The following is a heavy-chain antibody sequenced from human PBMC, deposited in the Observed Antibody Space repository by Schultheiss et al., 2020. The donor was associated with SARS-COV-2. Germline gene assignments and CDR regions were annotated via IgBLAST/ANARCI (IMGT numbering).Heavy chain of an antibody. D-gene: IGHD6-13*01. CDR2: IYYSGST. CDR1: GFTFSSYD. V-gene: IGHV4-59*12. Sequence: GSLRLSCAASGFTFSSYDMHWVRQATGKGLEWIGSIYYSGSTNYNPSLKSRVTISVDRSKNQFSLKLSSVTAADTAVYYCARGPRKAAAGTRLGLDYGMDVWGQGTTVTVSS. CDR3: ARGPRKAAAGTRLGLDYGMDV. J-gene: IGHJ6*02.